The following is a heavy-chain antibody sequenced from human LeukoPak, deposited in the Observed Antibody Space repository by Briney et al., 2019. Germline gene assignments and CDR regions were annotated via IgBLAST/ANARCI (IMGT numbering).Heavy chain of an antibody. CDR1: GYTFTSYA. CDR2: INPNSGGT. J-gene: IGHJ6*02. Sequence: ASVKVSCKASGYTFTSYAMNWVRQAPGQGLEWMGWINPNSGGTNYAQKFQGRVTMTRDTSISTAYMELSSLRSEDTAVYYCARLDSQSRKVWGQGTTVTVSS. D-gene: IGHD3-9*01. CDR3: ARLDSQSRKV. V-gene: IGHV1-2*02.